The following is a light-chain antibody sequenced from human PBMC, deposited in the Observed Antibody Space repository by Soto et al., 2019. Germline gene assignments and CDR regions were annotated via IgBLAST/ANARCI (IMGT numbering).Light chain of an antibody. CDR3: QKYYSAPRT. J-gene: IGKJ1*01. CDR2: YAS. CDR1: QTISSW. Sequence: DIQMTQSPSTLSGSVGDRVTITCRASQTISSWLAWYQQKPGKAPKLLIYYASSLESGVPSRFSGSGSGTDFTLTISSLQADDVATYYCQKYYSAPRTFGQGTKVDIK. V-gene: IGKV1-5*01.